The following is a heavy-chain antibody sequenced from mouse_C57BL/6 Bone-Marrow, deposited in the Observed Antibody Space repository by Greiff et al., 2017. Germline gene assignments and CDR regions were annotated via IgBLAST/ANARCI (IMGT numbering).Heavy chain of an antibody. V-gene: IGHV14-4*01. CDR3: SSFDGNYFDF. D-gene: IGHD2-3*01. J-gene: IGHJ2*01. Sequence: DVQLVESGAELVRLGASVKLSCTASGFNIKDDYIHWVKQRPEQGLEWIGWIDPEIGDTEYASKFQGKATITSDTSSNTAYLQLSSLTSEDTAVYYCSSFDGNYFDFWGQGTPLTVAS. CDR1: GFNIKDDY. CDR2: IDPEIGDT.